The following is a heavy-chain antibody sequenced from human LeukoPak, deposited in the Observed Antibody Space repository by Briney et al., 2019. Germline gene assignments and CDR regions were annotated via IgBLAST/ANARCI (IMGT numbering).Heavy chain of an antibody. CDR3: AKHAGGYYDSSGMRGAFDI. CDR1: GFTFSSYG. V-gene: IGHV3-30*02. J-gene: IGHJ3*02. D-gene: IGHD3-22*01. Sequence: GGSLRLSCAASGFTFSSYGMHWVRQAPGKGLEWVAFRYDGSNKYYADSVKGRFTISRDNSKNTLYLQMNSLRAEDTAVYYCAKHAGGYYDSSGMRGAFDIWGQGTMVTVSS. CDR2: RYDGSNK.